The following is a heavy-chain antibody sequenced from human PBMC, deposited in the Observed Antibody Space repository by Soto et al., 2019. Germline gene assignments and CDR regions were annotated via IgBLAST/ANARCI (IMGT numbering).Heavy chain of an antibody. CDR2: INAGNGNT. CDR3: ARSPGYSYGDY. D-gene: IGHD5-18*01. J-gene: IGHJ4*02. CDR1: GYTFTSYA. V-gene: IGHV1-3*01. Sequence: QVQLVQSGAEVKKPGASVKVSCKASGYTFTSYAMHWVRQAPGQRLEWMGWINAGNGNTKYSQRFQGRVTITRDTSASTAYMELSSLRSEDTAVYYCARSPGYSYGDYWGQGTLVTVSS.